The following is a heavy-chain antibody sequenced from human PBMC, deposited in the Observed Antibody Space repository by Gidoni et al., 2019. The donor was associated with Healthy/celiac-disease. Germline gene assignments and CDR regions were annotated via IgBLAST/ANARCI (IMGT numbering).Heavy chain of an antibody. CDR3: ARVGRWTAVYYYYYYGMDV. Sequence: QVQLVASGGGVVQPGRSLRPSCAASGFPFSSYAMHWGRQAPGKGLEWVAVISYDGSNKYYADSVKGRFTISRDNSKNTLYLQMNSLRAEDTAVYYCARVGRWTAVYYYYYYGMDVWGQGTTVTVSS. V-gene: IGHV3-30-3*01. CDR2: ISYDGSNK. J-gene: IGHJ6*02. D-gene: IGHD2-15*01. CDR1: GFPFSSYA.